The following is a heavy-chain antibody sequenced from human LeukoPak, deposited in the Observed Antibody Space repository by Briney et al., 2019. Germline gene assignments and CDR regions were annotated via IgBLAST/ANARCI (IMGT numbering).Heavy chain of an antibody. J-gene: IGHJ6*03. V-gene: IGHV7-4-1*02. CDR2: INTNTGNP. CDR3: ARLGVPYYYYYMDV. CDR1: GYTFTGYY. Sequence: ASVKVSCKASGYTFTGYYMHWVRQAPGQGLEWMGWINTNTGNPTYAQGFTGRFVFSLDTSVSTAYLQINSLKAEDTAVYYCARLGVPYYYYYMDVWGKGTTVTVSS. D-gene: IGHD3-10*01.